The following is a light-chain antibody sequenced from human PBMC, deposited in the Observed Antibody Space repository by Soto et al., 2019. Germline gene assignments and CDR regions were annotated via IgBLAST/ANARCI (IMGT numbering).Light chain of an antibody. Sequence: QSALTQPASVSGSPGQSITLSCTGTSSDVGGYNYVSWYQQHPGKVPKLMIYEVSNRPSGVVNRFSGSKSGNTASLTISGLQAEDEADDYCSSFTSSSTQVFGTGTQLTVL. CDR1: SSDVGGYNY. J-gene: IGLJ1*01. CDR3: SSFTSSSTQV. CDR2: EVS. V-gene: IGLV2-14*01.